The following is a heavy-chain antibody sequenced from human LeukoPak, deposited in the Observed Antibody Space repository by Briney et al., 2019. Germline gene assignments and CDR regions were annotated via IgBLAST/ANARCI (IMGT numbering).Heavy chain of an antibody. V-gene: IGHV3-11*06. J-gene: IGHJ4*02. Sequence: GGSLRLSCAASGFTFSDYYMSWIRQAPGKGLEWVSYISSSNSYTNYADSVKGRFYADSVKGRFTISRDNAKNSLYLQMNSLRAEDTAVYYCARDIHPHEWLVLLLWGQGTLVTVSS. CDR1: GFTFSDYY. CDR2: ISSSNSYT. CDR3: ARDIHPHEWLVLLL. D-gene: IGHD6-19*01.